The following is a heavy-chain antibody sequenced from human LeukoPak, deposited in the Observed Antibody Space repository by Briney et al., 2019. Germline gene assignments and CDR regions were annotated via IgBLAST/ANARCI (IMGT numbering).Heavy chain of an antibody. V-gene: IGHV4-39*01. Sequence: PSGTLSLTCSVSGASLDTTAYNWGWIRQPPGKGLEWIGSIYYSGSSYDNPSLKSRLTLPIDTSRNQFSLTLKSVTAADSGVYFCAREMLYDSTAYYLWGQGTVVTVSS. CDR1: GASLDTTAYN. J-gene: IGHJ4*02. D-gene: IGHD3-22*01. CDR3: AREMLYDSTAYYL. CDR2: IYYSGSS.